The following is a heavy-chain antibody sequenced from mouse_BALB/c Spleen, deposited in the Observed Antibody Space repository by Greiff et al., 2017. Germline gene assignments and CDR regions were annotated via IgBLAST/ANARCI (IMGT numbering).Heavy chain of an antibody. J-gene: IGHJ3*01. V-gene: IGHV2-9*02. Sequence: VKLVESGPGLVAPSQSLSITCTVSGFSLTSYGVHWVRQPPGKGLEWLGVIWAGGSTNYNSALMSRLSISKDNSKSQVFLKMNSLQTDDTAMYYCARDGYYGNYWFAYWGQGTLVTVSA. D-gene: IGHD2-1*01. CDR3: ARDGYYGNYWFAY. CDR2: IWAGGST. CDR1: GFSLTSYG.